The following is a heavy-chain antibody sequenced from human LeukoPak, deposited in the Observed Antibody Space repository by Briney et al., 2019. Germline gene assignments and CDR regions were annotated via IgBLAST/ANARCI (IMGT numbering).Heavy chain of an antibody. V-gene: IGHV3-21*01. CDR3: ARDISGIAVAFDY. D-gene: IGHD6-19*01. CDR1: GFTFSSYS. J-gene: IGHJ4*02. CDR2: ISSSSSYI. Sequence: PGGSLRLSCAASGFTFSSYSMNWVRQAPGKGLEWVSSISSSSSYISYADSAKGRFTISRDNAKNSLYLQMNSLGAEDTAVYYCARDISGIAVAFDYWGQGTLVTVSS.